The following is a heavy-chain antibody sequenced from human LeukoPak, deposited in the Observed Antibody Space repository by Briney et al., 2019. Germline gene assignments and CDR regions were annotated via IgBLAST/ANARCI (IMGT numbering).Heavy chain of an antibody. CDR3: GRGGYYESSGFYEY. CDR1: GYTLTDYY. Sequence: EASVKVSCKASGYTLTDYYMHWVRQAPGQGLEWMGRINPNSGGTNYAQKFQGRVTMTRDTSISTVYMELSRLRSDDTAVYYCGRGGYYESSGFYEYWGQGTLVTVSS. D-gene: IGHD3-22*01. J-gene: IGHJ4*02. CDR2: INPNSGGT. V-gene: IGHV1-2*06.